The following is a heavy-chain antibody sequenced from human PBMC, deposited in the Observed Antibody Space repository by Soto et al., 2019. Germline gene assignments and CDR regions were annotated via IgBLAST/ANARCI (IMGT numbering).Heavy chain of an antibody. CDR1: GYSFTSYW. J-gene: IGHJ6*02. Sequence: GESLKISCKGSGYSFTSYWIGWVRQMPGKGLEWMGIIYPGDSDTRYSPSFQGQVTISADKSISTAYLQWSSLKASDTAMYYCARLNRGWLQTYYYYGMDVWGQGTTVTVSS. V-gene: IGHV5-51*01. CDR2: IYPGDSDT. D-gene: IGHD3-10*01. CDR3: ARLNRGWLQTYYYYGMDV.